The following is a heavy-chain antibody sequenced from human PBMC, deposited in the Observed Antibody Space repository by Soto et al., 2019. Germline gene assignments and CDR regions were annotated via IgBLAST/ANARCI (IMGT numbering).Heavy chain of an antibody. Sequence: SETLSLTCTVSGGSISSSSYYWGWIRQPPGKGLEWIGSIYYSGSTYYNPSLKSRVTISVDTSKNQFSLKLSSVTAADTAVYYCARRDRTMVRGVSAFDIWGQGTMVTVSS. CDR2: IYYSGST. CDR1: GGSISSSSYY. J-gene: IGHJ3*02. D-gene: IGHD3-10*01. CDR3: ARRDRTMVRGVSAFDI. V-gene: IGHV4-39*01.